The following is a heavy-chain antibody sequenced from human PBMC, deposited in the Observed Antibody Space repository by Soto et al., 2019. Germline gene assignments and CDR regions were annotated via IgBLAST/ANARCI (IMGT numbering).Heavy chain of an antibody. V-gene: IGHV1-69*01. CDR2: IIPISGTA. J-gene: IGHJ6*02. CDR1: GGTFSSYA. D-gene: IGHD2-2*01. CDR3: ARSQGSSTSLEIYYYYYYGMDV. Sequence: QVQLVQSGAEVKKPGSSVKVSCKASGGTFSSYAISWVRQAPGQGLEWMGGIIPISGTANSAQKFQGRVTITADESTSTAYMELSSLRSEDTAVYYCARSQGSSTSLEIYYYYYYGMDVWSQGTTVTVSS.